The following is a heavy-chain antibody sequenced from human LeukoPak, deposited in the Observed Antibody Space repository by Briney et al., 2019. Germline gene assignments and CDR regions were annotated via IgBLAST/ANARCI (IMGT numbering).Heavy chain of an antibody. D-gene: IGHD3-10*01. CDR3: ARDLSPVVRASPMGY. CDR2: ITYDGYYK. Sequence: GTSLRPSCAASGFTFTSYGMHWVRQSPGKGLEWVALITYDGYYKYYSDSVKGRFTISSDTSKNTLYLQMNSLRAEDTAAYYCARDLSPVVRASPMGYWGQGTLVTVS. V-gene: IGHV3-30*03. J-gene: IGHJ4*02. CDR1: GFTFTSYG.